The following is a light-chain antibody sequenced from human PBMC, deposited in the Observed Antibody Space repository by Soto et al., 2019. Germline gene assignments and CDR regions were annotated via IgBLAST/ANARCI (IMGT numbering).Light chain of an antibody. CDR2: KAS. CDR3: QHYDSYSTIT. J-gene: IGKJ5*01. CDR1: QSISAW. V-gene: IGKV1-5*03. Sequence: DIQMTQSPSTLSASVGDRVTIACRASQSISAWLAWYQQKPGKAPNLLIYKASTLETGVPSRFSGSGSGTEFTLTISSLQPDDFATYFCQHYDSYSTITYGQGTRLAIK.